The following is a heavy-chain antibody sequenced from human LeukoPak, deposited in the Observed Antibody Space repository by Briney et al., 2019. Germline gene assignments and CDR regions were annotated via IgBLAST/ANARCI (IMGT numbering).Heavy chain of an antibody. CDR2: IYYSGST. CDR1: GGSIGNPSYY. Sequence: SQTLSLTCTVSGGSIGNPSYYWTWIRQHPGKGLQWIGYIYYSGSTYYNPSLKSRVTISVDTPKDQFSLKVTSVTAADTAVYYCATRSALDYYLDVWGKGTTVTVSS. D-gene: IGHD6-6*01. V-gene: IGHV4-31*03. CDR3: ATRSALDYYLDV. J-gene: IGHJ6*03.